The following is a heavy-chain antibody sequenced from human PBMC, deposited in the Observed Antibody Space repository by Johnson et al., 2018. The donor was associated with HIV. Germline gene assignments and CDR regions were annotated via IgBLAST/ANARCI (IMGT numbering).Heavy chain of an antibody. CDR1: GFTFSNAW. V-gene: IGHV3-15*01. CDR2: ITSNTDGGTT. Sequence: VQLVESGGGLVQPGGSLRLSCAASGFTFSNAWMSWVRQAPGQGREWVGRITSNTDGGTTDYAAPVKGRFTISRDDSKNTLYLQMNSLKTEDTAVYYCTTLDAFDIWGQGTMVTVSS. J-gene: IGHJ3*02. CDR3: TTLDAFDI.